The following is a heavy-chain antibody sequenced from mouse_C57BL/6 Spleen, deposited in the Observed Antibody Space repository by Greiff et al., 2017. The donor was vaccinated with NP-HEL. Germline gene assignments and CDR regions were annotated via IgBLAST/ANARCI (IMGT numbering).Heavy chain of an antibody. CDR1: GFTFSDYY. Sequence: EVMLVESEGGLVQPGSSMKLSCTASGFTFSDYYMAWVRQVPEKGLEWVANINYDGSSTYYLDSLKSRFIISRDNAKNILYLQMSSLKSEDTATYYCARALYYYGSSSWYFDVWGTGTTVTVSS. V-gene: IGHV5-16*01. CDR3: ARALYYYGSSSWYFDV. CDR2: INYDGSST. J-gene: IGHJ1*03. D-gene: IGHD1-1*01.